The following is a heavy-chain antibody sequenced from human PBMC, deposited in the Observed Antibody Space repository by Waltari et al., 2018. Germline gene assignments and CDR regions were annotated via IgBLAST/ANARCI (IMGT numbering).Heavy chain of an antibody. CDR1: GGPIRSYY. Sequence: QVQLQESGPGLVKPSETLSLTCTSPGGPIRSYYWSWFRRPPGKGLEWIGYIYYSGSTNYNPSLKSRVTISVDTSKNQFSLKLSSVTAADTAVYYCARAPLVRSGIYWVWGYFDLWGRGTLVTVSS. V-gene: IGHV4-59*01. CDR2: IYYSGST. CDR3: ARAPLVRSGIYWVWGYFDL. D-gene: IGHD3-10*01. J-gene: IGHJ2*01.